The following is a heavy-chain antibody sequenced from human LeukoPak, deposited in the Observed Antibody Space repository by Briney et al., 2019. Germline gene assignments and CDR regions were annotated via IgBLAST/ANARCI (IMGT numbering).Heavy chain of an antibody. CDR3: ARGLWDFWSGHTKSNYFDY. V-gene: IGHV4-4*07. D-gene: IGHD3-3*01. Sequence: NTSETLSLTCTVPGGSISGFYWSWIRQPAGKGLEYIGRIYTSGSTNYNPSLKSRVTMSLDTSKNQFSLKLSSVTAADTAVYYCARGLWDFWSGHTKSNYFDYWGQGTLVTVSS. CDR1: GGSISGFY. J-gene: IGHJ4*02. CDR2: IYTSGST.